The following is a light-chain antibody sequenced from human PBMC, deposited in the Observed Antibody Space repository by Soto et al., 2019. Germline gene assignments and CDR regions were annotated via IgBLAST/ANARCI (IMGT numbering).Light chain of an antibody. J-gene: IGKJ1*01. V-gene: IGKV1-5*01. Sequence: DIQMTQSPSTLSASVGDRITITCRASQSISSWLAWYQQKPGKAPKLLIYDASNLESGVASRFSGSGSGTEFTLTISSLQPDDFATYYCQQYNRYWTFGQGTKVDIK. CDR3: QQYNRYWT. CDR1: QSISSW. CDR2: DAS.